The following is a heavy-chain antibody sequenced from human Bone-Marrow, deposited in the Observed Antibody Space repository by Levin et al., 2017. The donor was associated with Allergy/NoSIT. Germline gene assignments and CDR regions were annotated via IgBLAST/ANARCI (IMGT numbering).Heavy chain of an antibody. D-gene: IGHD1-26*01. V-gene: IGHV3-49*03. J-gene: IGHJ4*02. CDR1: GFTFGDYA. Sequence: GALRLSCTASGFTFGDYAMSWFRQAPGKGLEWVGFIRSKAYGGTTEYAASVKGRFTISRDDSKSIAYLQMNSLKTEDTAVYYCTRSGSWSGGGYWGQGTLVTVSS. CDR3: TRSGSWSGGGY. CDR2: IRSKAYGGTT.